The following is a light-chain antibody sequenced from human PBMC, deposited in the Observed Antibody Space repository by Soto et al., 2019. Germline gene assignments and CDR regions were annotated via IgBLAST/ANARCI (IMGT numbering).Light chain of an antibody. Sequence: QSALTQPASVSGSPGQSITISCTGTSSDVGSYNNVSWYQQYPGKAPKLMIYGVSNRPSGVSYRFSGSKSGNTASLTISGLQAEDEADYYCSSYTTSSTHVVFGGGTKLTVL. CDR1: SSDVGSYNN. CDR2: GVS. V-gene: IGLV2-14*01. CDR3: SSYTTSSTHVV. J-gene: IGLJ2*01.